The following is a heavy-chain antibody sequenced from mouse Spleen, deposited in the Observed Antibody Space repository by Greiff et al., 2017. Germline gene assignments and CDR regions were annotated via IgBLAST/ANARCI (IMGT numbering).Heavy chain of an antibody. D-gene: IGHD1-1*01. CDR1: GFTFSSYA. CDR3: ARGRTDYWYFDV. J-gene: IGHJ1*01. V-gene: IGHV5-9-4*01. CDR2: ISSGGSYT. Sequence: EVMLVESGGGLVQPGGSLKLSCAASGFTFSSYAMSWVRQSPEKRLAWVAEISSGGSYTYYPDTVTGRFTISRDNAKNTLYLEMSSLRSEDTAMYYCARGRTDYWYFDVWGAGTTVTVSS.